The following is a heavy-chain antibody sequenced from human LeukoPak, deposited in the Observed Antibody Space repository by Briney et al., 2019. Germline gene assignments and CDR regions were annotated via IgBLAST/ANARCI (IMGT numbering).Heavy chain of an antibody. J-gene: IGHJ4*02. CDR1: GFTFSSYE. V-gene: IGHV3-48*03. Sequence: PGGSLRLSRAASGFTFSSYEMNWVRQAPGKGLEWVSYISSSGSTIYYADSVKGRFTISRDNAKNSLYLQMNSLRAEDTAVYYCARLDEWRLYDYWGQGTLVTVSS. CDR3: ARLDEWRLYDY. D-gene: IGHD2-2*02. CDR2: ISSSGSTI.